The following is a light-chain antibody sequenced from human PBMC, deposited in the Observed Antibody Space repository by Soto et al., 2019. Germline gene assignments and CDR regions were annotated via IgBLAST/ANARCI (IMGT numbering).Light chain of an antibody. CDR3: CSYAGSSTYV. J-gene: IGLJ1*01. CDR2: EGS. V-gene: IGLV2-23*01. Sequence: SVRTQPASVSGSLGESITISCTGTSSDVGSYNLVSWYQQHPGKAPKLMIYEGSKRPSGVSNRFSGSKSGNTASLTISGLQAEDEADYYCCSYAGSSTYVFGTGTKVTDL. CDR1: SSDVGSYNL.